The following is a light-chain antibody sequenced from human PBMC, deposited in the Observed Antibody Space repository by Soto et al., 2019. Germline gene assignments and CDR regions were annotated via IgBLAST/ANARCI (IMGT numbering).Light chain of an antibody. J-gene: IGKJ3*01. CDR1: QGISSY. V-gene: IGKV1-8*01. Sequence: AIRMTQSPSSFSASTGDRVTITCRASQGISSYLAWYQQKPGQAPKLLIYAASTLHSGVPSKFSGSGSGTYYTLTISCLQSEDFATYYCQQYYSYPRGLTFGPGTKVDIK. CDR3: QQYYSYPRGLT. CDR2: AAS.